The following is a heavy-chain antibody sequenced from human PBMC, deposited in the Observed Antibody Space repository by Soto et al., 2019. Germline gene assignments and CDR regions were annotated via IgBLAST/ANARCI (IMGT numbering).Heavy chain of an antibody. CDR1: GFTFSSYA. V-gene: IGHV3-30-3*01. Sequence: QVQLVESGGGVVQPGRSLRLSCAASGFTFSSYAMHWVRQAPGKGLEWVAVISYDGSNKYYADSVKCRFTISRDNSKNTLYLQMNSLRAEDTAVYYCARGGGSSSSLYYYDGMDVWGQGTTVTVSS. CDR3: ARGGGSSSSLYYYDGMDV. J-gene: IGHJ6*02. D-gene: IGHD6-6*01. CDR2: ISYDGSNK.